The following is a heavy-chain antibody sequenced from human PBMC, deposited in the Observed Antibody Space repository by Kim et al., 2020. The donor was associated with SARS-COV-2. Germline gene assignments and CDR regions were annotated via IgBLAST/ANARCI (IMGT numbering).Heavy chain of an antibody. J-gene: IGHJ5*02. D-gene: IGHD6-19*01. V-gene: IGHV3-53*04. Sequence: DTVKGRFTISRHNSKKTLYLQMNSLRAEETAVYYCARARRAVAGTTWFDPWGQGTLVTVSS. CDR3: ARARRAVAGTTWFDP.